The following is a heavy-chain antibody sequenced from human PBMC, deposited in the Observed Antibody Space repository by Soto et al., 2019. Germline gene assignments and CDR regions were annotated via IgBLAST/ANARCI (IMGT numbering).Heavy chain of an antibody. CDR1: GGSISSGGYY. CDR2: IYYSGST. J-gene: IGHJ4*02. D-gene: IGHD5-12*01. Sequence: SETLSLTCTVSGGSISSGGYYWSWIRQHPGKGLEWIGYIYYSGSTYSNPSLKSRLTISVDTSKNQFSLKLTSVTAADTAVYYCARGSGYPTPYFFDYWGQGTLVTVSS. CDR3: ARGSGYPTPYFFDY. V-gene: IGHV4-31*03.